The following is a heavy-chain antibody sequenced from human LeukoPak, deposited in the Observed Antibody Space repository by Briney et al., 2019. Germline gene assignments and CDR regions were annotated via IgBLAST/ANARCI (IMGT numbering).Heavy chain of an antibody. Sequence: PSETLSLTCAVYGGSFSGYYWSWIRQPPGKGLEWIGEINHSGSTNYNPSLKSRVTISVDTSKNQFSLKLSSVPAADTAVYYCARGKIAMEQGVIAYWGKGTLVTVSS. CDR1: GGSFSGYY. CDR2: INHSGST. J-gene: IGHJ4*02. D-gene: IGHD5-18*01. CDR3: ARGKIAMEQGVIAY. V-gene: IGHV4-34*01.